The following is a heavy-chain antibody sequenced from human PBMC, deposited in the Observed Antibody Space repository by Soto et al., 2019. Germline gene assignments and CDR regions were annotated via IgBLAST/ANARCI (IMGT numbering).Heavy chain of an antibody. CDR3: ARTVYSYGPRFDY. Sequence: PSGTLSLTCTVSGGSISSYYWSWIRQPPGKGLEWIGYIYYSGSTNYNPSLKSRVTISVDTSKNQFSLKLSSVTAADTAVYYCARTVYSYGPRFDYWGQGTLVTVSS. J-gene: IGHJ4*02. CDR2: IYYSGST. D-gene: IGHD5-18*01. V-gene: IGHV4-59*01. CDR1: GGSISSYY.